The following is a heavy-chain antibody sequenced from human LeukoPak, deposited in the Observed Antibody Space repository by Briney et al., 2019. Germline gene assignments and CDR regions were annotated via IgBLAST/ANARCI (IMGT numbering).Heavy chain of an antibody. CDR3: ARAAGTYYYDSSGLNFDY. CDR1: GGSISSYY. CDR2: IYYSGST. V-gene: IGHV4-59*01. Sequence: SETLSFTCTVSGGSISSYYWSWIRQPPGKGLEWIGYIYYSGSTNYNPSLKSRVTISVDTSKNQFSLKLSSVTAADTAVYYCARAAGTYYYDSSGLNFDYWGQGTLVTVSS. D-gene: IGHD3-22*01. J-gene: IGHJ4*02.